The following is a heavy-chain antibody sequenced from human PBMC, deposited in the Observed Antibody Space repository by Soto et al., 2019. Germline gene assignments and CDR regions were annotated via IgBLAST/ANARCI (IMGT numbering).Heavy chain of an antibody. CDR1: GYTFTSYY. CDR2: INPSGGST. CDR3: ARELTQYCSGGSCYSPGAFDI. Sequence: EASVKVSFKASGYTFTSYYMHWLRQAPGQGLEWMGIINPSGGSTSYAQKFQGRVTMTRDTSTSTVYMELSSLRSEDTAVYYCARELTQYCSGGSCYSPGAFDIWGQGTMVTVSS. D-gene: IGHD2-15*01. V-gene: IGHV1-46*01. J-gene: IGHJ3*02.